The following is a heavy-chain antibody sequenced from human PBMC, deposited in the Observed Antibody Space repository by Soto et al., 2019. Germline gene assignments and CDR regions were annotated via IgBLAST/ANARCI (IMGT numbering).Heavy chain of an antibody. V-gene: IGHV3-30*18. J-gene: IGHJ4*02. CDR3: AKDGALAYYYDSSGSYLDD. D-gene: IGHD3-22*01. Sequence: GGSLRLSCASSGFTFSSYGMHWVRQAPGKGLEWVAVISYDGSNKYYADSVKGRFTISRDNSKNTLYLQMNSLRAEDTAVYYCAKDGALAYYYDSSGSYLDDWGQGTLVTVSS. CDR2: ISYDGSNK. CDR1: GFTFSSYG.